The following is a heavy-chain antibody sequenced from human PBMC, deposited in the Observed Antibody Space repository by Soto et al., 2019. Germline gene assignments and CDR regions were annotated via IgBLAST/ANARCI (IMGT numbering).Heavy chain of an antibody. V-gene: IGHV3-11*01. CDR1: GITLSDYY. CDR2: ISESGGTI. J-gene: IGHJ4*02. D-gene: IGHD3-10*01. Sequence: TGGSLRLSCAASGITLSDYYMSWIRQAPGKGLEWVSYISESGGTIYYGDSVKGRFTISRDNAKNSLYLQMNSLRAEDTAVYYCASRAPYYFDYWGQGTLVTVSS. CDR3: ASRAPYYFDY.